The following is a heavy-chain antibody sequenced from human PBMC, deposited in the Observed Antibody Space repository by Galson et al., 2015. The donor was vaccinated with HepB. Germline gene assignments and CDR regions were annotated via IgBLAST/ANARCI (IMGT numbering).Heavy chain of an antibody. J-gene: IGHJ3*02. D-gene: IGHD1-26*01. V-gene: IGHV3-23*01. CDR3: AKDLFGEGELPPRDAFDI. CDR2: ISGSGGST. CDR1: GFTFSSYA. Sequence: SLRLSCAASGFTFSSYAMSWVRQAPGKGLEWVSAISGSGGSTYYADSVKGRFTISRDNSKNTLYLQMNSLRAEDTAVYYCAKDLFGEGELPPRDAFDIWGQGTMVTVSS.